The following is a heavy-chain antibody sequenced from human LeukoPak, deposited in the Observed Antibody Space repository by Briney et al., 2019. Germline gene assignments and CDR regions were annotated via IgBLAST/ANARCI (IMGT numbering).Heavy chain of an antibody. D-gene: IGHD2-15*01. V-gene: IGHV3-21*01. CDR3: ARAQLGYCSGGSCYWFDP. Sequence: PGGSLRLSCAASGFTFSSYSMNWVRQAPGKGLEWVSSISSSSSYIYYADSVKGRFTISSDNAKNSLYLQMNSLRAEDTAVYYCARAQLGYCSGGSCYWFDPWGQGTLVTVSS. CDR2: ISSSSSYI. J-gene: IGHJ5*02. CDR1: GFTFSSYS.